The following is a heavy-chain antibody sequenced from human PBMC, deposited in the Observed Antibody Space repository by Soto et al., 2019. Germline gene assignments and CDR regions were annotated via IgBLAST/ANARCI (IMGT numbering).Heavy chain of an antibody. CDR1: GGTFSSYA. Sequence: QVQLVQSGAEVKKPGSSVKVSCKASGGTFSSYAISWVRQAPGQGLEWMGGIIPIFGTANYAQKFQGRVTITADESTSTAYMELSSLRSEDTAVSYCARDLTMIVVVINHFYYRMDVWGQGTTVTVSS. CDR2: IIPIFGTA. J-gene: IGHJ6*02. CDR3: ARDLTMIVVVINHFYYRMDV. V-gene: IGHV1-69*01. D-gene: IGHD3-22*01.